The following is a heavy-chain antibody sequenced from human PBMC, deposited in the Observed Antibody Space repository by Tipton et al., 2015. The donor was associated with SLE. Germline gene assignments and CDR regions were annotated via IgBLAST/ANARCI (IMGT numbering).Heavy chain of an antibody. D-gene: IGHD3-10*01. V-gene: IGHV3-30*02. J-gene: IGHJ6*02. CDR3: AKSGRQPPNYYGMDV. CDR2: IRYDGSNK. Sequence: GSLRLSCAASGFTFSSYGMHWVRQAPGKGLEWVAFIRYDGSNKYYADSVKGRFTISRDNSKNTLYLQMNSLRAEDTAVYYCAKSGRQPPNYYGMDVWGQGTTVTVSS. CDR1: GFTFSSYG.